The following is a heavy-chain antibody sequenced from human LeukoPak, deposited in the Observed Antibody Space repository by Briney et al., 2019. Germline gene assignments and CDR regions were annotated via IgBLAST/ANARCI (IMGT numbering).Heavy chain of an antibody. D-gene: IGHD3-9*01. V-gene: IGHV4-59*01. J-gene: IGHJ4*02. Sequence: PSETLSLTCTVSGGSISSYYWSWIRQPPGKGLEWIGYIYYCGSTNYNPSLKSRVTISVDTSKNQFSLKLSSVTAADTAVYYCATFEAGTFDYWGQGTLVTVSS. CDR3: ATFEAGTFDY. CDR2: IYYCGST. CDR1: GGSISSYY.